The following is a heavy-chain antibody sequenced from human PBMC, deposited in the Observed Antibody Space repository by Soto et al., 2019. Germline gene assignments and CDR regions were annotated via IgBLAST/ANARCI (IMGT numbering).Heavy chain of an antibody. CDR1: GYTFTSYD. D-gene: IGHD6-19*01. V-gene: IGHV1-8*01. J-gene: IGHJ1*01. CDR3: AKDIAVAGNEAFQH. Sequence: ASVKVSCKASGYTFTSYDINWVRQATGQGLEWMGWMNPNSGNTGYAQKFQGRVTMTRNTSISTAYMELSSLRSEDTAVYYCAKDIAVAGNEAFQHWGQGTLVTVSS. CDR2: MNPNSGNT.